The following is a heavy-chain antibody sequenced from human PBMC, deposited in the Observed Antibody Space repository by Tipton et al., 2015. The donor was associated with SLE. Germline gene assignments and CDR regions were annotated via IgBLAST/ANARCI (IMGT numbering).Heavy chain of an antibody. CDR2: IYYRGST. D-gene: IGHD5-12*01. Sequence: TLSLTCTVSGGSISSSSYYWGWIRQPPGKGLEWIGSIYYRGSTYYNPSLKSRVTISVDTSKNQFSLKLSSVTAADTAVYYCANDYGGSRGYDNCFDPWGQGILVTVSS. J-gene: IGHJ5*02. CDR3: ANDYGGSRGYDNCFDP. V-gene: IGHV4-39*07. CDR1: GGSISSSSYY.